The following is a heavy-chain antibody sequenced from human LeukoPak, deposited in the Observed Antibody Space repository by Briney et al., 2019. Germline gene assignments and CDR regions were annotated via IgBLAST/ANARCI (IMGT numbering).Heavy chain of an antibody. J-gene: IGHJ4*02. CDR1: GFTFSGYG. CDR2: ISGSGGST. V-gene: IGHV3-23*01. CDR3: AKAPVTTCRGAYCYPFDY. D-gene: IGHD2-21*01. Sequence: PGGSLRLSCAASGFTFSGYGMSWVRQAPGKGLEWVSAISGSGGSTYYADSVKGRFTISRDSSKNTLFLQMNRLRPEDAAVYYCAKAPVTTCRGAYCYPFDYWGQGTLVTVSS.